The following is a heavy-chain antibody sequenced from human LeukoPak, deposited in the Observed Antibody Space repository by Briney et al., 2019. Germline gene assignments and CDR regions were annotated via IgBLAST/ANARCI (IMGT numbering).Heavy chain of an antibody. V-gene: IGHV3-30-3*01. J-gene: IGHJ3*02. D-gene: IGHD3-22*01. CDR3: ARDPEPYYDSNPTDAFDI. CDR1: GFTFSSYA. CDR2: ISYDGSNK. Sequence: GGSLRLSCAASGFTFSSYAMHWVRQAPGKGLEWVAVISYDGSNKYYADSVKGRFTISRDNSKNTLYLQMNSLRAEDTTVYYCARDPEPYYDSNPTDAFDIWGQGTMVTVSS.